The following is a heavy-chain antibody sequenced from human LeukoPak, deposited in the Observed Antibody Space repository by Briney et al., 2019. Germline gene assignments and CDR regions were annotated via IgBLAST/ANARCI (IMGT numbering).Heavy chain of an antibody. D-gene: IGHD2-15*01. CDR1: GYSFTGYY. Sequence: ASVKVSCKASGYSFTGYYIHWVRQAPGQGLEWMGWINPNNGGTNYGQKFQGRVTMTRDTSIGTAYMELSRLRSDDTAVYYCARDRLRLGYERTNLFDPWGQGTLVTVSS. V-gene: IGHV1-2*02. J-gene: IGHJ5*02. CDR3: ARDRLRLGYERTNLFDP. CDR2: INPNNGGT.